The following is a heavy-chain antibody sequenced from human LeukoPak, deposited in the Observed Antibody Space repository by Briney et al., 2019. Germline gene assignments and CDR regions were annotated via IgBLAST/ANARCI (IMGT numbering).Heavy chain of an antibody. CDR3: AGVGYCSGGSCYKGGNWFDP. Sequence: GGSLRLSCAASGFTFNSHWMTWVRQAPGKGLDWVATIKQDGTNKYYVDSVKGRFTISRDNAKNSLYLQMNSLRAEDTAVYYCAGVGYCSGGSCYKGGNWFDPWGQGTLVTVSS. CDR2: IKQDGTNK. V-gene: IGHV3-7*01. CDR1: GFTFNSHW. J-gene: IGHJ5*02. D-gene: IGHD2-15*01.